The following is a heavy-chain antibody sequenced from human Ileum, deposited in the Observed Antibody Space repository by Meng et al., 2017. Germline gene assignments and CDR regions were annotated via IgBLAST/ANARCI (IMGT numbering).Heavy chain of an antibody. D-gene: IGHD6-19*01. CDR2: ISPYNGNT. J-gene: IGHJ4*02. CDR1: GYTFTTYG. CDR3: ARGGVGSSGWYIYFDY. V-gene: IGHV1-18*01. Sequence: ASVKVSCKTSGYTFTTYGITWVRQAPGQGLEWMGWISPYNGNTNYAQKFQGRVTMTTDTSTSAAYIEVRTFRSDDTAVYYCARGGVGSSGWYIYFDYWGQGTLVTVSS.